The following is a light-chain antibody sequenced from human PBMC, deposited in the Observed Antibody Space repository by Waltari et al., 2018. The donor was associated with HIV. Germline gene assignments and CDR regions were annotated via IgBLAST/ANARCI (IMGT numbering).Light chain of an antibody. Sequence: VVMTQSPLSLPVTLGQPDSISCRSSQSLVYSDGNTYLNWFQQRPCQCPRRLIYKVSNRVAGIPALFSGSGSGTDFTLDSSRVEDEGVGVYYCMQSTHWPRAFGQGTKVEIK. CDR2: KVS. J-gene: IGKJ1*01. CDR3: MQSTHWPRA. V-gene: IGKV2-30*01. CDR1: QSLVYSDGNTY.